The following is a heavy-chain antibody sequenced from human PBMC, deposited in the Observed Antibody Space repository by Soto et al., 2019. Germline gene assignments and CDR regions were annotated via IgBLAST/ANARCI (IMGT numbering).Heavy chain of an antibody. CDR3: ASRGPAGTDPILKIDY. V-gene: IGHV3-11*01. CDR1: GFTFSDYY. Sequence: GGSLRLSCAASGFTFSDYYMSWIHQAPGKGLEWVSYISSSGSTIYYADSVKGRFTISRDNAKNSLYLQMNSLRAEDTAVYYCASRGPAGTDPILKIDYWGQGTLVTVSS. D-gene: IGHD6-13*01. CDR2: ISSSGSTI. J-gene: IGHJ4*02.